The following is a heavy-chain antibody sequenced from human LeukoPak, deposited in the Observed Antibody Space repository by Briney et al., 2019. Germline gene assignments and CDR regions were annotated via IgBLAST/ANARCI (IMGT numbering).Heavy chain of an antibody. CDR3: TTVASVVVVGATSLPFDY. CDR2: ISSGSSAI. D-gene: IGHD2-15*01. Sequence: GSLRLSCEASGFTFTTYSMTWVRQAPGKGLEWVSIISSGSSAIFSADALKGRFTISRDDAKNLLYLDMNSLRAEDTAVYYCTTVASVVVVGATSLPFDYWGQGTLVTVSS. J-gene: IGHJ4*02. V-gene: IGHV3-21*03. CDR1: GFTFTTYS.